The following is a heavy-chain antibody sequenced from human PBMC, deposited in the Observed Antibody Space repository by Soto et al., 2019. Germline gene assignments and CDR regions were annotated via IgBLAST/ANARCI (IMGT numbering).Heavy chain of an antibody. Sequence: QVQLVQSGAEVKKPGSSVKVSCKASGGTFSSYTISWVRQAPGQGLEWMGRIIPILGIANYAQKFQGRVTITADKSTSTAYMELSSLRSEDTAVYYCARAIAARPGGDYWGQGTLVTVSS. J-gene: IGHJ4*02. CDR1: GGTFSSYT. D-gene: IGHD6-6*01. CDR2: IIPILGIA. V-gene: IGHV1-69*02. CDR3: ARAIAARPGGDY.